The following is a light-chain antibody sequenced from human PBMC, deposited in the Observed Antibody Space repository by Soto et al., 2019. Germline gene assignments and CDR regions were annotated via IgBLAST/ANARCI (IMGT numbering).Light chain of an antibody. CDR2: NVY. CDR1: SSDVGGYNF. Sequence: QSALTQPASVSGSPGQSITISCTGTSSDVGGYNFVSWYQQHPGKAPKLMLYNVYDRPSGISHRFSGSRSGNTASLTISGLKAEDEAHYYCHSYTSRSTLVFGGGTKLTVL. CDR3: HSYTSRSTLV. J-gene: IGLJ2*01. V-gene: IGLV2-14*03.